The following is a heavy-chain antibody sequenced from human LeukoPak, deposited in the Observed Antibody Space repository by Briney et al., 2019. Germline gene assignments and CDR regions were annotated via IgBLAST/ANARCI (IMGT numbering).Heavy chain of an antibody. CDR2: IYYSGST. D-gene: IGHD6-13*01. J-gene: IGHJ4*02. Sequence: SETLSLTCTVSGGSISSYYWSWIRQPPGKGLEWIGYIYYSGSTNYNPSLKSRVTISVDTSKNQFSLKLSSVTAADTAVYYCARGVAAAGSDYWGQGTLGTVSS. V-gene: IGHV4-59*01. CDR3: ARGVAAAGSDY. CDR1: GGSISSYY.